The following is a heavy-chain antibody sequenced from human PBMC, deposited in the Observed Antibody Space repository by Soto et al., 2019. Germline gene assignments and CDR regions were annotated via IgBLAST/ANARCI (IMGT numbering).Heavy chain of an antibody. CDR3: ARVARGAWGVFDS. J-gene: IGHJ4*02. Sequence: VQLVESGGGLVQPGESLRLSCAASGFTLSSYWMHWVRQAPGKGLVWVSRINYDGSTTGYADAVKGRFTISRDNAKDTVYLEMNSLTAEDTAVYYCARVARGAWGVFDSWGQGTLVTVSS. CDR1: GFTLSSYW. D-gene: IGHD3-16*01. V-gene: IGHV3-74*01. CDR2: INYDGSTT.